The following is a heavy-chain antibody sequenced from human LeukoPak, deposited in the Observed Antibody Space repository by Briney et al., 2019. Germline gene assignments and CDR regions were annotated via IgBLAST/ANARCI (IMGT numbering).Heavy chain of an antibody. Sequence: RPSETLSLTCTVSGGSIGTYYWSWIRQPPGKGLEWIGYIYYNGYTDYNPSLKSRVTISPHTSRNQFSLNLSSVTAADTAVYYCARDEEEVAATGSFDYWGQGTLVTVSS. CDR3: ARDEEEVAATGSFDY. J-gene: IGHJ4*02. D-gene: IGHD2-15*01. CDR2: IYYNGYT. CDR1: GGSIGTYY. V-gene: IGHV4-59*12.